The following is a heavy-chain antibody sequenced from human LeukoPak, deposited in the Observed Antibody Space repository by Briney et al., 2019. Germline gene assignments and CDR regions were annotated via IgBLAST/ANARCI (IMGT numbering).Heavy chain of an antibody. J-gene: IGHJ4*02. CDR3: ARVALPGTSRKLGDY. CDR2: INPNSGGT. Sequence: ASVKVSCKASGYTFTGYYMHWVRQAPGQGLEWMGWINPNSGGTNYAQKFQGRVTMTRDTSTSTVYMELSSLRPEDTAIYYCARVALPGTSRKLGDYWGQGTLVTVSS. V-gene: IGHV1-2*02. D-gene: IGHD1-7*01. CDR1: GYTFTGYY.